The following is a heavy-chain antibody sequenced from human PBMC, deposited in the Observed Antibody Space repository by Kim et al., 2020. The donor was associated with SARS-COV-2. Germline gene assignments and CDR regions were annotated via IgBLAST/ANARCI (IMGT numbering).Heavy chain of an antibody. Sequence: GGSLRLSCSASGFTFSGYEMNWVRQAPGKGLEWVSYISSSGSTIYYAVSVKGRFTISRDNAKKSLYLQMNSLRAEDTAVYYCARDRPGLFVSPLLDYWGQGTLSPSPQ. CDR3: ARDRPGLFVSPLLDY. V-gene: IGHV3-48*03. CDR2: ISSSGSTI. CDR1: GFTFSGYE. J-gene: IGHJ4*02. D-gene: IGHD2-21*01.